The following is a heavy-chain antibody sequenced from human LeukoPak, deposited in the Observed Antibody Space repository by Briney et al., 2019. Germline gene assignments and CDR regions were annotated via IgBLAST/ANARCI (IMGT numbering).Heavy chain of an antibody. J-gene: IGHJ6*03. Sequence: GASVKVSCKASGYTFTSYGISWVRQAPGQGLEWMGWIRAYNGNTNYAQKLQGRVTMTTDTSTSTAYMELRSLRSDDTAVYYCARDKATFGIAYYYYYMDVWGKGTTVTVSS. CDR1: GYTFTSYG. V-gene: IGHV1-18*01. CDR2: IRAYNGNT. D-gene: IGHD3-16*01. CDR3: ARDKATFGIAYYYYYMDV.